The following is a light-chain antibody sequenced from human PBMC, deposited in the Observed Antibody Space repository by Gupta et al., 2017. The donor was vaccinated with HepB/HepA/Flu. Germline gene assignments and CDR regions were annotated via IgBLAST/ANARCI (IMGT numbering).Light chain of an antibody. J-gene: IGKJ4*01. V-gene: IGKV3-20*01. CDR1: QSVTNSY. CDR3: QQYGSPLT. Sequence: IVLTQSPGTLTLSPGERATLSCRASQSVTNSYLAWYQQIAGQAPRLLIYGVSSRATGIPDRFSGSGSGTDFTLTSSRLEPEDFAVYYCQQYGSPLTFGGGTKVEIK. CDR2: GVS.